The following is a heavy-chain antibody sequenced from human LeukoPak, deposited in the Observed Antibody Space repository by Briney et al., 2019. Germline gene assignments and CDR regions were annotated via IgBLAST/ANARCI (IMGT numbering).Heavy chain of an antibody. CDR2: INPNSGGT. V-gene: IGHV1-2*02. D-gene: IGHD6-13*01. CDR1: GYTFTSYY. Sequence: ASVKVSCKASGYTFTSYYMHWVRQAPGQGLEWMGWINPNSGGTNYAQKFQGRVTMTRDTSISTAYMELSRLRSDDTAVYYCARGGDNSSSWYYYYYYMDVWGKGTTVTVSS. J-gene: IGHJ6*03. CDR3: ARGGDNSSSWYYYYYYMDV.